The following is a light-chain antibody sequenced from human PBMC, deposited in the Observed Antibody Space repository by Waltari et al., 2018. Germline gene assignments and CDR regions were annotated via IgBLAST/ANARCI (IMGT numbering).Light chain of an antibody. CDR1: QGISSY. V-gene: IGKV1-8*01. J-gene: IGKJ3*01. CDR2: AAS. Sequence: AIRMTQSPSSLSASTGDRVTITCRASQGISSYLAWYQQKPVKAPKLLIYAASTLQSGVPSRFSGSGSGTDFTLTISCLQSEDFATYYCQQYYSYPGFTFGPGAKVDIK. CDR3: QQYYSYPGFT.